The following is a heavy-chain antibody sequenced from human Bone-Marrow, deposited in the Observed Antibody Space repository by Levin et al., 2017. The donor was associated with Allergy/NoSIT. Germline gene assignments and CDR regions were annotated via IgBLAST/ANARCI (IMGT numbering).Heavy chain of an antibody. V-gene: IGHV3-30*18. D-gene: IGHD6-13*01. CDR2: ISYDGSNT. CDR3: GKDWGRGLPAAGTPIDP. Sequence: PAGGSLRLSCAASGFTFSNIGMHWVRQAPGKGLEWVALISYDGSNTYYADSVKGRFAISRDNSKNTVHLQMNSLRVEDTAVYYCGKDWGRGLPAAGTPIDPWGQGTLVTVSS. J-gene: IGHJ5*02. CDR1: GFTFSNIG.